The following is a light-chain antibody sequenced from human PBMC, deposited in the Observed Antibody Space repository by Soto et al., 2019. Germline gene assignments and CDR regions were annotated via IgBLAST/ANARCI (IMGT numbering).Light chain of an antibody. V-gene: IGLV2-14*01. Sequence: QSVLTQPASVSGSPGQSITISCTGTSSDVGGFAYVSWYQQHPGKAPKLMIYEVSSRPSGVSNRFSGSKSVNTASLTISGLQAEDEADYYGASFTSSSTFVFGSGTKVTVL. CDR2: EVS. J-gene: IGLJ1*01. CDR1: SSDVGGFAY. CDR3: ASFTSSSTFV.